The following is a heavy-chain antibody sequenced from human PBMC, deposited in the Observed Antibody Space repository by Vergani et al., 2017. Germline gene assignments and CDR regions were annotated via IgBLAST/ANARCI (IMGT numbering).Heavy chain of an antibody. CDR1: GFTFSRHW. D-gene: IGHD3-22*01. V-gene: IGHV3-74*01. CDR2: VNPEGTNT. J-gene: IGHJ4*02. Sequence: EVQLVESGGGLVQPGGSLRLSCAASGFTFSRHWMHWVRQAPGKGLVWVSRVNPEGTNTPYADSVKGRFTISRDNAKNSLYLQMNSLRAEDTALYYCASQYYYDSSGKRGYWGQGTLVTVSS. CDR3: ASQYYYDSSGKRGY.